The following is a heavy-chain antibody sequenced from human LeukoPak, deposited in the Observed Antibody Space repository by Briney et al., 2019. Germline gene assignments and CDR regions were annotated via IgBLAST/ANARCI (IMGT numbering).Heavy chain of an antibody. CDR2: ISSSSSYI. V-gene: IGHV3-21*01. J-gene: IGHJ3*02. Sequence: GGSLRLSCAASGFTFSSYSMNWVRQAPGKGLEWVSSISSSSSYIYYADSVKGRFTISRDNAKNSLYLQMNSLRAEDTAVYYCARECTSRYLDDAFDIWGQGTMVTVSS. CDR3: ARECTSRYLDDAFDI. CDR1: GFTFSSYS. D-gene: IGHD2-2*01.